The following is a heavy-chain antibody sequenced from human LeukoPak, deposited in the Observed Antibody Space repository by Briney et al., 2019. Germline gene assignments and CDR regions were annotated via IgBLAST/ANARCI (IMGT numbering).Heavy chain of an antibody. CDR3: ARDPTTVVTVPYYFDF. CDR2: INDRGTT. CDR1: GGSFTGYF. D-gene: IGHD4-23*01. J-gene: IGHJ4*02. V-gene: IGHV4-34*01. Sequence: SETLSLTCAVYGGSFTGYFWNWIRQSPGKGREWIAEINDRGTTNYNPLLKSRVTISVDTSKNQFSLKLTSVTAADTGVYYCARDPTTVVTVPYYFDFWGQGAPGTVSS.